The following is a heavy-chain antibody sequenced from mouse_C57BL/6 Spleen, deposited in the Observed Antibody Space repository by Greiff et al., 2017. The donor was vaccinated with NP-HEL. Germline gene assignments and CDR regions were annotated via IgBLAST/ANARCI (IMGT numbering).Heavy chain of an antibody. J-gene: IGHJ3*01. CDR2: ISSGGSYT. Sequence: EVQLVESGGDLVKPGGSLKLSCAASGFTFSSYGMSWVRQTPDKRLEWVATISSGGSYTYYPDSVKGRFTISRDNAKNTLYLQMSSLKSEDTAMYYCARRDSNFFAYWGQGTLVTVSA. D-gene: IGHD2-5*01. CDR1: GFTFSSYG. CDR3: ARRDSNFFAY. V-gene: IGHV5-6*01.